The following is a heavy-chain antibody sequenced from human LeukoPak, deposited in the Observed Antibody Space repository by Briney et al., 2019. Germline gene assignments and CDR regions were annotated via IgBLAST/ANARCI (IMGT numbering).Heavy chain of an antibody. CDR2: ISYDGSNK. Sequence: PGGSLRLSCAASGFTFSSYGMHWVRQAPGKGLEWVAVISYDGSNKYYADSVKGRFTISRDNSKNTLYLQMNSLRAEDTAVYYCAKDPSWMGAMYSFFYYWCQGALVTVAS. CDR3: AKDPSWMGAMYSFFYY. V-gene: IGHV3-30*18. J-gene: IGHJ4*02. D-gene: IGHD2-21*01. CDR1: GFTFSSYG.